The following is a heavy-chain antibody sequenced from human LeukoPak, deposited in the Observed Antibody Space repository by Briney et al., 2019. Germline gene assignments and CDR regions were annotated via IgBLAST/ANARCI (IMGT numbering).Heavy chain of an antibody. CDR3: AKVGMTTVTTAY. Sequence: PGGSLRLSCAASGFTFSSYAMHWVRQAPGKGLEWVAFIRYDGSNKYYADSVKGRFTISRDNSKSTLYLQMNSLRAEDTAVYYCAKVGMTTVTTAYWGQGTLVTVSS. D-gene: IGHD4-17*01. CDR1: GFTFSSYA. V-gene: IGHV3-30*02. CDR2: IRYDGSNK. J-gene: IGHJ4*02.